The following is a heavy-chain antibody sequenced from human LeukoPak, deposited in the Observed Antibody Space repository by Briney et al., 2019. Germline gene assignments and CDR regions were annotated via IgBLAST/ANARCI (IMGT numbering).Heavy chain of an antibody. Sequence: ASVKVSCKVSGYTLTELSMHWVRQAPGKGLEWMGGFDPEDGETIYAQKFQGRVTMTRDTSISTAYMELSRLRSDDTAVYYCARGGLTSTDHFDYWGQGTLVTVSS. D-gene: IGHD2/OR15-2a*01. CDR2: FDPEDGET. CDR1: GYTLTELS. J-gene: IGHJ4*02. CDR3: ARGGLTSTDHFDY. V-gene: IGHV1-24*01.